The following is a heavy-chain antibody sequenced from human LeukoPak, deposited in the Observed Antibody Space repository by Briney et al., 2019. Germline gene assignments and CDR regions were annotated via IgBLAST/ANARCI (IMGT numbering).Heavy chain of an antibody. Sequence: PSETLSLTCAVYGVSFRGYYWSWIRQPPGKGLEWIGEINHSGSTNYNPSLKSRVTLSLDTSKNQFSLNLTSVTAADTAVYYCAETGEISSIWGRGTMVTVSS. CDR2: INHSGST. CDR3: AETGEISSI. V-gene: IGHV4-34*01. D-gene: IGHD1-14*01. J-gene: IGHJ3*02. CDR1: GVSFRGYY.